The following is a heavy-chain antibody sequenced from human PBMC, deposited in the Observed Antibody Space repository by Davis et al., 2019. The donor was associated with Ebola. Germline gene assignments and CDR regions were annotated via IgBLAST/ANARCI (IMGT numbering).Heavy chain of an antibody. J-gene: IGHJ3*02. Sequence: MPSETLSLTCTVSGGSISSGDYYWSWIRQPPGKGLEWIGYIYYSGSTYYNPSLKSRVTISVDTSKNQFSLKLSSVTAADTAVYYCARFEMATIEGDDAFDIWGQGTRVTVSS. V-gene: IGHV4-30-4*01. CDR3: ARFEMATIEGDDAFDI. CDR1: GGSISSGDYY. D-gene: IGHD5-24*01. CDR2: IYYSGST.